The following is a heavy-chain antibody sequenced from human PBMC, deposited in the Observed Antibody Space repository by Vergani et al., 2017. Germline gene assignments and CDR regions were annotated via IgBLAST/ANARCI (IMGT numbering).Heavy chain of an antibody. J-gene: IGHJ4*02. D-gene: IGHD6-19*01. CDR2: IIPILGIA. CDR1: GGTFSSYT. CDR3: ASSPYSSGWSIDY. Sequence: QVQLVQSGAEVKKPGSSVKVSCKASGGTFSSYTISWVRQAPGQGLEWMGRIIPILGIANYAQKFQGRATITADKSTSTAYMELSSLRSEDTAVYYCASSPYSSGWSIDYWGQGTLVTVSS. V-gene: IGHV1-69*02.